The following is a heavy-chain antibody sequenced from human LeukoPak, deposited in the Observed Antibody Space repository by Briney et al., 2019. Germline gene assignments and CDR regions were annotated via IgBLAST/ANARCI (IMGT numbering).Heavy chain of an antibody. CDR2: IIPIFGIA. Sequence: SVKVSCKASGGTFSSYAISWVRQAPGQGLEWMGRIIPIFGIANYAQKFQGRVTITADKSTSTAYMELSSLRSEDTAVYYCARRQPDRIGYPFDYWGQGTLVTVSS. CDR3: ARRQPDRIGYPFDY. D-gene: IGHD1-1*01. V-gene: IGHV1-69*04. CDR1: GGTFSSYA. J-gene: IGHJ4*02.